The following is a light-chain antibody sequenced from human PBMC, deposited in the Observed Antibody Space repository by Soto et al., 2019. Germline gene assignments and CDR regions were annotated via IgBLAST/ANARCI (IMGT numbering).Light chain of an antibody. V-gene: IGKV3-20*01. CDR2: GAS. J-gene: IGKJ4*01. CDR3: QQSGSSPLT. Sequence: EIVLTQSPGTLSLSPGERATLSCRASQSVSSSYLAWYQQKPGQAPRLLIYGASSRATGIPDRFSGSGSGTDFTLTISRLEPEDFAVYYCQQSGSSPLTFGGGTKGEIK. CDR1: QSVSSSY.